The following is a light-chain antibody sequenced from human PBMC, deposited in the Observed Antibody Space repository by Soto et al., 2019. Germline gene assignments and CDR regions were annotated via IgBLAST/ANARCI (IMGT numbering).Light chain of an antibody. J-gene: IGKJ3*01. Sequence: DIQMTQSPSSLSATVGDRVTITCRASQDISNYLAWHQQKPGKVPKLLIYAASTLQPGVPSRFSGSGSGTDFTITINSLQPEDVATYYCKKYNGALPETFGPGIKVDIK. CDR3: KKYNGALPET. CDR1: QDISNY. CDR2: AAS. V-gene: IGKV1-27*01.